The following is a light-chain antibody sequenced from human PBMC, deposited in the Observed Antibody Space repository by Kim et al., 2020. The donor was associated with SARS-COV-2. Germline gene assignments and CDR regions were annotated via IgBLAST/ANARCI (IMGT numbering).Light chain of an antibody. J-gene: IGKJ4*01. CDR3: QQYYTYPIT. CDR1: QSLNSW. V-gene: IGKV1-5*01. CDR2: EAS. Sequence: SASIGDTVTITCRANQSLNSWLAWYLQEPGKAPKLLIFEASTLNSGVPSRFSGSGSGTDFSLTISSLQPDDFATYFCQQYYTYPITFGGGTKLEIK.